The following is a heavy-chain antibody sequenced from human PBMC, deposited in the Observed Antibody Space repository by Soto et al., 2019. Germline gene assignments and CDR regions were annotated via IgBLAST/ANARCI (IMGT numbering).Heavy chain of an antibody. D-gene: IGHD3-10*01. Sequence: EVQLVESGGGLVQPGGSLRLSCAASGFTFSSYWMHWVRQVPGKGLVWVSRINGDGRSTTYADSVKGRFTFSRDNAKNTLYLQMNSLRVEDTAVYYCVRDGSGDFPIDYWGQGTLVTVSS. CDR3: VRDGSGDFPIDY. CDR1: GFTFSSYW. J-gene: IGHJ4*02. V-gene: IGHV3-74*01. CDR2: INGDGRST.